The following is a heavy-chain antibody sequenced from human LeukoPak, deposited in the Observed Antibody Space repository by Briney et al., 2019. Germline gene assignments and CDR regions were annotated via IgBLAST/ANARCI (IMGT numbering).Heavy chain of an antibody. CDR3: ATGDYDSSGYYQGSFDY. V-gene: IGHV3-21*01. J-gene: IGHJ4*02. CDR1: GFTFSSYA. CDR2: ISSSSSYI. Sequence: GGSLRLSCAASGFTFSSYAMNWVRQAPGRGLEWVSSISSSSSYIYYADSLKGRFTISRDNAKNSLYLQMNSLRAEDTAVYYCATGDYDSSGYYQGSFDYWGQGTLVTVSS. D-gene: IGHD3-22*01.